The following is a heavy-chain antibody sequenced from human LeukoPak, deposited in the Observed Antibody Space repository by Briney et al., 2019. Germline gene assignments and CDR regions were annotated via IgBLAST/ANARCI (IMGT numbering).Heavy chain of an antibody. D-gene: IGHD5-18*01. CDR3: AKASGYTYGYPFDY. Sequence: GGSLRLSCAGSGFTFSSYAMSWVRQAPGKGLEWVSVIRGSGGSTYYADSVKGRFTISRDNSKSTLYLQINSLRVENTAVYYCAKASGYTYGYPFDYWGQGTLVTVSS. CDR2: IRGSGGST. CDR1: GFTFSSYA. J-gene: IGHJ4*02. V-gene: IGHV3-23*01.